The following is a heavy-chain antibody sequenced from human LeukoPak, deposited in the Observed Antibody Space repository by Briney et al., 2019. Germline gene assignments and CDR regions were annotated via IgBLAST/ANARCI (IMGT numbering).Heavy chain of an antibody. J-gene: IGHJ4*02. CDR3: ARLGPTYYDKADY. CDR1: GGSFSGYY. V-gene: IGHV4-34*01. D-gene: IGHD3-22*01. Sequence: SETLSLTCAVYGGSFSGYYWSWIRQPPGKGLEWIGSISYSGNTYYNPSLQSRVTISVDTSKNQFSLKLNSVTAADMAVYYCARLGPTYYDKADYWGQGNLVTVSS. CDR2: ISYSGNT.